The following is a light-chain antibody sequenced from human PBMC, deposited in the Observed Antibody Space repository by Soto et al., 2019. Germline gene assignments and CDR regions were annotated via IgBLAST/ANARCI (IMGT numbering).Light chain of an antibody. Sequence: QSALTQPPSASGTPGQRVTISCSGSSSNIGSNTVNWYQQLPGTAPKLLIYSNNQRPSGVPDRFSDSKSGTSASLAIIGFQSEDEADYYCAAWDDSLNGYVFGTGTKVTVL. J-gene: IGLJ1*01. CDR1: SSNIGSNT. V-gene: IGLV1-44*01. CDR2: SNN. CDR3: AAWDDSLNGYV.